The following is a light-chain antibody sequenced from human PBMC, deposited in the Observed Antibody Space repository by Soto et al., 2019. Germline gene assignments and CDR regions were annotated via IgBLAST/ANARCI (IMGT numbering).Light chain of an antibody. V-gene: IGKV3-15*01. CDR2: GAS. J-gene: IGKJ1*01. CDR1: QSVRSN. CDR3: QQYNNWPGWT. Sequence: EIVMTQSPATLSVSPGERATLSCRASQSVRSNLAWYQQKPGQAPRLLIYGASTRATGIPARFSGSGSGTEFTLTISSRQSEDFAVYYCQQYNNWPGWTFGQGTTVEIK.